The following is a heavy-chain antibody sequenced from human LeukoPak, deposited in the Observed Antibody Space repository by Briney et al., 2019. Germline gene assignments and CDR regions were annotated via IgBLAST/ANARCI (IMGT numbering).Heavy chain of an antibody. J-gene: IGHJ5*02. Sequence: PGGSLRLSCAASGCTFSSYAMSWVRQAPGKGLEWVSAIYGSGGSTYYAASVKGRFTISRDNSKNTLYLQINILVAEETAVYYCAREVPLYASPMKWFDLWGQGTLVTVSS. CDR2: IYGSGGST. V-gene: IGHV3-23*01. D-gene: IGHD5/OR15-5a*01. CDR1: GCTFSSYA. CDR3: AREVPLYASPMKWFDL.